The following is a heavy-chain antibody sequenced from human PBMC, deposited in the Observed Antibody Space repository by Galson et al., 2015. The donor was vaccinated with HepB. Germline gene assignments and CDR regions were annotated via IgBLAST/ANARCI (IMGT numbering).Heavy chain of an antibody. CDR2: ISGGNTYS. Sequence: SLRLSCAASGFIFSDYYMSWIRQAPGKGLEWLSYISGGNTYSHYADSVKGRFTTSRDNARNSLYRQMNSLTAEDTALYYCARDWNWGLDYWGQGTLVTVSS. V-gene: IGHV3-11*05. CDR1: GFIFSDYY. CDR3: ARDWNWGLDY. D-gene: IGHD7-27*01. J-gene: IGHJ4*02.